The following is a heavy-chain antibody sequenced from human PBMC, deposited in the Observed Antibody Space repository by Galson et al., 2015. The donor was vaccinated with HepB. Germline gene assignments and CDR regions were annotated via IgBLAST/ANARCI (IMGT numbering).Heavy chain of an antibody. CDR3: ARQSRIVVVSTGPYYFDY. J-gene: IGHJ4*02. CDR2: IYYSGST. CDR1: GGSISSSSYY. Sequence: ETLSLTCTVSGGSISSSSYYWGWIRQPPGKGLEWIGSIYYSGSTYYNPSLKSRVTISVDTSKNQFSLRLSSVTAADTAVYYCARQSRIVVVSTGPYYFDYWGQGTLVTVSS. V-gene: IGHV4-39*01. D-gene: IGHD2-15*01.